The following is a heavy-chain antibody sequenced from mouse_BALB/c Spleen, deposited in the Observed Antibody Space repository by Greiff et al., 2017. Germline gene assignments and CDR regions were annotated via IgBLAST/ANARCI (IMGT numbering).Heavy chain of an antibody. J-gene: IGHJ3*01. CDR1: GYTFTDYY. V-gene: IGHV1-84*02. CDR2: IYPGSGNT. Sequence: QVQLKESGPELVKPGASVKISCKASGYTFTDYYINWVKQKPGQGLEWIGWIYPGSGNTKYNEKFKGKATLTVDTSSSTAYMQLSSLTSEDTAVYFCARIYYGYDGFAYWGQGTLVTVSA. D-gene: IGHD2-2*01. CDR3: ARIYYGYDGFAY.